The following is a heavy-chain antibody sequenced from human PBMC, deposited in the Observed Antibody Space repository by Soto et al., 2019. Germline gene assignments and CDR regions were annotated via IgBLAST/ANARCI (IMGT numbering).Heavy chain of an antibody. CDR2: INHSGST. Sequence: SETLCLTCAVYGGSFSGYYWSWVRQPPGKGLEWIGEINHSGSTNYNPSLKSRVTISVDTSKNQFSLKLSSVTAADTAVYYCARGRGYCSGGSCPGAFDIWGQGTMVTVSS. CDR3: ARGRGYCSGGSCPGAFDI. J-gene: IGHJ3*02. V-gene: IGHV4-34*01. CDR1: GGSFSGYY. D-gene: IGHD2-15*01.